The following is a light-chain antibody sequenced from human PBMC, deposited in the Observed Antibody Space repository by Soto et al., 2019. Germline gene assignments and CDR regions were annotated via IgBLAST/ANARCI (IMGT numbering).Light chain of an antibody. Sequence: EMVLTHSPGTLSLSPGEIATLSCRASQSISSNYLAWYQQKPGQAPRLLIYAASSRATGIPDRFSGSGSGTDFTLTISRLEPEDFAVYYCQQYGTSLWTFGQGTKVDIK. J-gene: IGKJ1*01. V-gene: IGKV3-20*01. CDR1: QSISSNY. CDR2: AAS. CDR3: QQYGTSLWT.